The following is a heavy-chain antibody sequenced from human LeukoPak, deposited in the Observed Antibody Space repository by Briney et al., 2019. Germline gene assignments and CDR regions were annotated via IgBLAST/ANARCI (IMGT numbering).Heavy chain of an antibody. Sequence: SETLSLTCTVSGGSISSSSYYWGWIRQPPGKGLEWIGSIYYSGSTYYNPSLKSRVTISVDMSRNQFSLKLSSVTAADTAVYYCGRLPDSRTEAVDIWGQGTVVTVSS. CDR2: IYYSGST. J-gene: IGHJ3*02. V-gene: IGHV4-39*07. CDR1: GGSISSSSYY. CDR3: GRLPDSRTEAVDI. D-gene: IGHD3-22*01.